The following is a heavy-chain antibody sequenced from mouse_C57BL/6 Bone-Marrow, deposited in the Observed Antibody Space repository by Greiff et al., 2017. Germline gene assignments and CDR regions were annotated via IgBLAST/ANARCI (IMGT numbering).Heavy chain of an antibody. CDR1: GFNIKDDY. Sequence: VQLQQSGAELVRPGASVKLSCTASGFNIKDDYMHWVKQRPEQGLEWIGWIDPENGDTEYASKFQGKATITADTSSNTAYLQLSSLTSEDTAVYYCTTRGSYGCLDYWGQGTTLTVSS. D-gene: IGHD2-10*02. CDR3: TTRGSYGCLDY. J-gene: IGHJ2*01. CDR2: IDPENGDT. V-gene: IGHV14-4*01.